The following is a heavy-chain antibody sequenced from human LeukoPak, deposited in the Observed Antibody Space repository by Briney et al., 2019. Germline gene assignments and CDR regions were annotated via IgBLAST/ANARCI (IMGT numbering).Heavy chain of an antibody. Sequence: ASVKVSCKASGYTFTNYYIHWVRQAPGQGLEWMGIINPSGGSTSSAQKFQGRVTMTRDTSTSTVYMEMSSLRSEDTAVYYCARVSGYCSGGSCYGLPSHGMDVWGQGTTVTVSS. CDR1: GYTFTNYY. D-gene: IGHD2-15*01. CDR3: ARVSGYCSGGSCYGLPSHGMDV. CDR2: INPSGGST. J-gene: IGHJ6*02. V-gene: IGHV1-46*01.